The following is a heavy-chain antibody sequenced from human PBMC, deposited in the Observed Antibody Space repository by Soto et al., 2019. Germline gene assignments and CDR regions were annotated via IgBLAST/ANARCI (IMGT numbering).Heavy chain of an antibody. J-gene: IGHJ4*02. CDR3: ARTFGGAPPFDY. Sequence: QVQLQESGPGLVKPSQTLSLTCTVSGGSISSGGYYWSWIRQHPGKGLEWIGYIYYSGSTYYNPSLKSRVSISVDTSKTQFSLKLSSVTAADTAVYYCARTFGGAPPFDYWGQGTLVTVSS. CDR2: IYYSGST. D-gene: IGHD3-16*01. CDR1: GGSISSGGYY. V-gene: IGHV4-31*03.